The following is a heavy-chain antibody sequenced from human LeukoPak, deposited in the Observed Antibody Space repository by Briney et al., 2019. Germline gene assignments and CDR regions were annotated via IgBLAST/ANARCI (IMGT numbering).Heavy chain of an antibody. CDR1: GFTFSDYY. J-gene: IGHJ3*02. CDR3: ARDWRFDAFDI. D-gene: IGHD3-10*01. V-gene: IGHV3-11*04. Sequence: GGSLRLSCAASGFTFSDYYMSWIRQAPGKGLEWVSYISSSSSTIYYADSVKGRFTISRDNAKNSLYLQMNSLRAEDTAVYYCARDWRFDAFDIWGQGTMVTVSS. CDR2: ISSSSSTI.